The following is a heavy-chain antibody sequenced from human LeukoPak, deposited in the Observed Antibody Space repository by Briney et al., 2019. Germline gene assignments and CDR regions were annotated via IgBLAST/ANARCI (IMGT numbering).Heavy chain of an antibody. CDR2: IYTSGST. CDR1: GGSISSYY. CDR3: ARDVGSGSYWYYYYYMDV. V-gene: IGHV4-4*07. J-gene: IGHJ6*03. Sequence: SETLSLTCTVSGGSISSYYWSWIRQPAGKGLEWIGRIYTSGSTNYNPSLKSRVTMSVDTSKNQFSLKLSSVTAADTAVYYCARDVGSGSYWYYYYYMDVWGKGTTVTVSS. D-gene: IGHD3-10*01.